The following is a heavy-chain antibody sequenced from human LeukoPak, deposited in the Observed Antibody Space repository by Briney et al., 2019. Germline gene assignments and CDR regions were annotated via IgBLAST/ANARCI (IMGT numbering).Heavy chain of an antibody. CDR2: IHYSGST. V-gene: IGHV4-59*01. J-gene: IGHJ6*03. CDR1: GGSISSYY. CDR3: ARAVSQYYYYMDV. Sequence: SETLSLTCTVSGGSISSYYGSWIRQPPGKGLEWIGYIHYSGSTNYNPSLKSRVTISVDTSKNQFSLKLSSVTAADTAVYYCARAVSQYYYYMDVWGKGTTVTISS.